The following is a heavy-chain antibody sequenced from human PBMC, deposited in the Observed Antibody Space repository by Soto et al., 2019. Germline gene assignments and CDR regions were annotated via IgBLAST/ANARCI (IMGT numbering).Heavy chain of an antibody. V-gene: IGHV3-13*01. CDR2: IGTAGDT. CDR1: GFTFSNYD. Sequence: EVQLVESGGGLVQPGGSLRLSCAASGFTFSNYDMHWVRQATGKGLEWVSAIGTAGDTYYPGSVKGRITISRENAKNSLYLQMDSLRAGDTAVYYCARDQRNWYFDLWGRGTLVTVSS. J-gene: IGHJ2*01. CDR3: ARDQRNWYFDL.